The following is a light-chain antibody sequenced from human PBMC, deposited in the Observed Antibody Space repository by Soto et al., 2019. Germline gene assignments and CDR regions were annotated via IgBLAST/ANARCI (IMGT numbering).Light chain of an antibody. J-gene: IGLJ3*02. Sequence: QSVLTPAPSTSGTPGQRVTISWSGSNSNIGSSSVNWYRLVPGTAPELLIYTTNERPSGVPDRFSGSKSGTSDSLAISGLQAEDEVEYFCAAWNDSLNGPVFGKGTKLTVL. CDR3: AAWNDSLNGPV. V-gene: IGLV1-44*01. CDR2: TTN. CDR1: NSNIGSSS.